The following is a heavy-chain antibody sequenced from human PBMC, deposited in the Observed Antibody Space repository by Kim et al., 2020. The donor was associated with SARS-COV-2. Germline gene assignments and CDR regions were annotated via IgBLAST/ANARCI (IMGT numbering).Heavy chain of an antibody. CDR2: IYYSGST. CDR3: ARMRGYSGYYLQYYFDY. D-gene: IGHD5-12*01. J-gene: IGHJ4*02. V-gene: IGHV4-31*03. CDR1: GGSISSGGYY. Sequence: SETLSLTCTVSGGSISSGGYYWSWIRQHPGKGLEWIGYIYYSGSTYYNPSLKSRVTISVDTSKNQFSLKLSSVTAADTAVYYCARMRGYSGYYLQYYFDYGGQGTLVTVSS.